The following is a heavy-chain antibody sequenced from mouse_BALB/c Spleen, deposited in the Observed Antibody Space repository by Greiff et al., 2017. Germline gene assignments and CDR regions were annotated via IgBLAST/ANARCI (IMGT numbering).Heavy chain of an antibody. D-gene: IGHD2-4*01. Sequence: QVQLPGAELVKPGASVKLSCKASGYTFTSYWMHWVKQRPGQGLEWIGEINPSNGRTNYNEKFKSKATLTVDKSSSTAYMQLSSLTSEDSAVYYCARSYDYDGYWYFDVWGAGTTVTVSS. CDR1: GYTFTSYW. CDR3: ARSYDYDGYWYFDV. V-gene: IGHV1S81*02. CDR2: INPSNGRT. J-gene: IGHJ1*01.